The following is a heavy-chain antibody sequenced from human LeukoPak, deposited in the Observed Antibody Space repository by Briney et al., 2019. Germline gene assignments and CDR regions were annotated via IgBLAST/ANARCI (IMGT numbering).Heavy chain of an antibody. CDR2: LYYGENS. V-gene: IGHV4-39*01. CDR1: GDSISIISSSTYY. D-gene: IGHD6-25*01. J-gene: IGHJ4*02. Sequence: SETLSLTCTVSGDSISIISSSTYYWGWIRQAPGKGLEWIGSLYYGENSHYNPSLRSRATLSVDTSNNQFSLKLTSVTAADAAVYFCARQLPTAAADTRGYFDYWGQGTVVTLSS. CDR3: ARQLPTAAADTRGYFDY.